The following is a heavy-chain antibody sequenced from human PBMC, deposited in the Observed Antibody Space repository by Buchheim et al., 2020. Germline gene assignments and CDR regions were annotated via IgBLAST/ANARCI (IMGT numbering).Heavy chain of an antibody. V-gene: IGHV4-34*01. CDR2: INHSGST. D-gene: IGHD2-2*02. J-gene: IGHJ6*02. CDR3: ARVVVPAATPLNYYYYGMDV. Sequence: QVQLQQWGAGLLKPSETLSLTCAVSGGSFSGYYWSWIRQPPGKGLEWIGEINHSGSTNYNSSLKSRVTISVDTSKNQFSLKLTSVTAADTAVYYCARVVVPAATPLNYYYYGMDVWGQGTT. CDR1: GGSFSGYY.